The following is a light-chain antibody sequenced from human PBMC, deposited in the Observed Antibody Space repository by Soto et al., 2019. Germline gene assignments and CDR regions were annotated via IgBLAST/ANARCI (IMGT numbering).Light chain of an antibody. CDR1: QSVSSN. CDR3: QQYNTSPHT. V-gene: IGKV3-15*01. CDR2: SSS. J-gene: IGKJ2*01. Sequence: DIVMTQSPVTLSVSPGERATLSCRASQSVSSNLAWYQQKPGQSPRLLLYSSSTRATGIPARFRGSGSGTEFTLTISSLQSEDFAVYYCQQYNTSPHTFGQGTKLKIK.